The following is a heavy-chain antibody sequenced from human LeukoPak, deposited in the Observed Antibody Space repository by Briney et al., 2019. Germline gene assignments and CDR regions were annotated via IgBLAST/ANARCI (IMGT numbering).Heavy chain of an antibody. V-gene: IGHV3-23*01. CDR1: GFTFSSYA. CDR3: AKDGSGFGELKSWYFDL. Sequence: GGSLRLSCAASGFTFSSYAMSWVRQAPGKGLEWVSAISGSGGSTYYADSVKGRFTISRDNSKNTLYLQMNSLRAEDTAVYYCAKDGSGFGELKSWYFDLWAVAPWSLSPQ. CDR2: ISGSGGST. J-gene: IGHJ2*01. D-gene: IGHD3-10*01.